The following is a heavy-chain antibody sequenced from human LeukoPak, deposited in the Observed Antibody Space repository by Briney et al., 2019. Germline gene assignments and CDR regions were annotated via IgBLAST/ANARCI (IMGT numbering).Heavy chain of an antibody. J-gene: IGHJ4*02. D-gene: IGHD3-22*01. Sequence: SETLSLTCTVSGGSISSSSYYWGWIRQPPGKGLEWIGSIYYNGNTYYSPSLKSRVTISIDTSKNQFSLKLSSVTAADTAAYYCAGPYYDSSGYIWYFGYWGQGTLVTVSS. V-gene: IGHV4-39*01. CDR2: IYYNGNT. CDR1: GGSISSSSYY. CDR3: AGPYYDSSGYIWYFGY.